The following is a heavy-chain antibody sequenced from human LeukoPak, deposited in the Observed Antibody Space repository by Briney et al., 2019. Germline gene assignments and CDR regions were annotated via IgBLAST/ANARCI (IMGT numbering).Heavy chain of an antibody. Sequence: SETLSLTCTVSGGSISSSSYYWSWIRQPPGKGLEWIGYIYYSGSTNYNPSLKSRVTISVDTSKNQFSLKLSSVTAADTAVYYCARDSRYYYDSSGYGPTTDAFDIWGQGTMVTVSS. V-gene: IGHV4-61*01. CDR2: IYYSGST. CDR3: ARDSRYYYDSSGYGPTTDAFDI. D-gene: IGHD3-22*01. J-gene: IGHJ3*02. CDR1: GGSISSSSYY.